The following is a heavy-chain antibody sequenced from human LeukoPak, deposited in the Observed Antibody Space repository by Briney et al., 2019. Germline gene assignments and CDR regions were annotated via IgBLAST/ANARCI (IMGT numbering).Heavy chain of an antibody. V-gene: IGHV4-59*01. CDR2: IYYSGST. CDR3: ARLRGNYFPDY. D-gene: IGHD4-11*01. Sequence: SETLSLTCAVSGGPMSNYYWTWIRQAPGKELEWIGYIYYSGSTNYNPSLKSRLTISVDTSKNQFSLRLSSVTAADTAVYYCARLRGNYFPDYWGQGTLVTVSS. CDR1: GGPMSNYY. J-gene: IGHJ4*02.